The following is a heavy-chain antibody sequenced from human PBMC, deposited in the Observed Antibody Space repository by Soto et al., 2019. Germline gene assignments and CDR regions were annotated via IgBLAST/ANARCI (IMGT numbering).Heavy chain of an antibody. J-gene: IGHJ4*02. Sequence: EVQLLESGGALVQPGGSLRLSCEASGVNFLTYAMTWVRLAPGKGLEWVSGIGSSGDTIYYADSVKGRFTISRDISKSTVYLQMNSLRAEDTAVYYCAKMGTSSWYMDYFDYWGQGTLVTVSS. CDR3: AKMGTSSWYMDYFDY. CDR2: IGSSGDTI. D-gene: IGHD6-13*01. V-gene: IGHV3-23*01. CDR1: GVNFLTYA.